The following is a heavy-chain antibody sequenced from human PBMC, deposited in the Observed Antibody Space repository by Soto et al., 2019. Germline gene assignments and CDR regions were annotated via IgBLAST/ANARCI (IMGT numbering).Heavy chain of an antibody. CDR3: AKGRAARGPGLYYFDY. Sequence: GGSLRLSCAASGFTFSSYAMSWVRQAPGKGLEWVSAISGSGGSTYYADSVKGRFTISRDNSKNTLYLQMNSLRAEDTAVYYCAKGRAARGPGLYYFDYWGQGTLVTVSS. V-gene: IGHV3-23*01. CDR2: ISGSGGST. CDR1: GFTFSSYA. J-gene: IGHJ4*02. D-gene: IGHD3-16*01.